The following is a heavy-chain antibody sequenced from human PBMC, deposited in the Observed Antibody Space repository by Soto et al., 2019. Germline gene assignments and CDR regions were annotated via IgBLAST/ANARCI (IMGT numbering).Heavy chain of an antibody. Sequence: EVQLVQSGAEVKKPGESLRISCKGSGYSFTSYWISWVRQMPGKGLEWMGRIDPSDSYTNYSPSFQGHVTISADKSISTAYLQWSSLKASDAAMYYCARQETTVTPLAGYGMDVWGQGTTVTVSS. CDR3: ARQETTVTPLAGYGMDV. CDR2: IDPSDSYT. V-gene: IGHV5-10-1*03. D-gene: IGHD4-17*01. J-gene: IGHJ6*02. CDR1: GYSFTSYW.